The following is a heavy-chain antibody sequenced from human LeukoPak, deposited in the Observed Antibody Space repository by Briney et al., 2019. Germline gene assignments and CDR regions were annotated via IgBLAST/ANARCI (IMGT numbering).Heavy chain of an antibody. J-gene: IGHJ5*02. V-gene: IGHV1-18*01. D-gene: IGHD5-24*01. CDR1: GYTFTSYG. CDR3: ARMACSYKTNWFDP. CDR2: ISAYNGNT. Sequence: ASVKVSCKASGYTFTSYGISWVRQAPGQGLEWMGWISAYNGNTNYAQKLQGRVTMTTDTSTSTAYMELRSLRSDDTAVYYCARMACSYKTNWFDPWGQGTLVTVSS.